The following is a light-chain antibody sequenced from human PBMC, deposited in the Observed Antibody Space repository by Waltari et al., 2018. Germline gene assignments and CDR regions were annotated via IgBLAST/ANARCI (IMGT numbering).Light chain of an antibody. CDR3: QQYGSSRRT. CDR1: QSVSNNY. CDR2: GAS. J-gene: IGKJ1*01. Sequence: EIVLTQSPGTLSLSPGERATLSCRASQSVSNNYLAWYQQKPGQAPRLLIYGASSRATGIPDRFSGSGSGTDFTLTISRLEPEDFAVYYCQQYGSSRRTFGQGTKV. V-gene: IGKV3-20*01.